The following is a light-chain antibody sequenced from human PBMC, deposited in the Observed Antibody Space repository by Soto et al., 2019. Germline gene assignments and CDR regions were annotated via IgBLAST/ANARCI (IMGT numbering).Light chain of an antibody. V-gene: IGKV3-15*01. CDR1: QRVSSN. Sequence: EMVMTQSPSTLSVSPGERATLSCRASQRVSSNLAWYQQKPGHAPRLLIYGASTRATGIPARFSGSGSGTEFTLTISSLQSEDFAVYYCQQYNNWPRTFGQGTKVDIK. J-gene: IGKJ1*01. CDR3: QQYNNWPRT. CDR2: GAS.